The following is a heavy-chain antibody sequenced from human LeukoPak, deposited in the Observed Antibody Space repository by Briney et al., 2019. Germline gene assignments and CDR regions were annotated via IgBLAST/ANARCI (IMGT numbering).Heavy chain of an antibody. Sequence: PGGSLRLSCADSGYTFSRYGTHWVRQAPGKGLEWVTVISDDGKTTYYADSVKGRFTISRENSKNTLYLQMNSLRDEDTAVYYCTKEGLGSASSFSGWFDPWGQGTLVTVSS. J-gene: IGHJ5*02. V-gene: IGHV3-30*18. CDR1: GYTFSRYG. CDR2: ISDDGKTT. D-gene: IGHD3-10*01. CDR3: TKEGLGSASSFSGWFDP.